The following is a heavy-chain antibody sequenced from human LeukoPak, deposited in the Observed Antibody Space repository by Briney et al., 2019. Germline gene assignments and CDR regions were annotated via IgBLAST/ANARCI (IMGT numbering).Heavy chain of an antibody. CDR3: AKSKGRTSAPDAIDY. J-gene: IGHJ4*02. CDR2: ISGSGGST. CDR1: GFTFSSYA. D-gene: IGHD1-14*01. Sequence: GGSLRLPCAASGFTFSSYAMSWVRQAPGKGLEWVSAISGSGGSTYYADSVKGRFTISRDNSKNTPYLQMNSLRAEDTAVYYCAKSKGRTSAPDAIDYWGQGTLVTVSS. V-gene: IGHV3-23*01.